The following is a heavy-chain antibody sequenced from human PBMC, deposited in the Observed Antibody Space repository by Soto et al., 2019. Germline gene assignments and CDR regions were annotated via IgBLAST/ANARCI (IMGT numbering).Heavy chain of an antibody. D-gene: IGHD6-13*01. CDR2: IVVGSGNT. V-gene: IGHV1-58*01. J-gene: IGHJ6*02. CDR3: AAQNSSSGVWAYYYGMDV. Sequence: SVKVSCKASGFTFTSSAVQWVRQARGQRLEWIGWIVVGSGNTNYAQKFQERVTITRDMSTSTAYMELSSLRSEDTAVYYCAAQNSSSGVWAYYYGMDVWGQGTTVTVSS. CDR1: GFTFTSSA.